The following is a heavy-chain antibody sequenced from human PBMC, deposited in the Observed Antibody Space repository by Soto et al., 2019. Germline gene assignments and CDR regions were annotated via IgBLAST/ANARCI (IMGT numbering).Heavy chain of an antibody. CDR1: GYTFTSYA. J-gene: IGHJ6*02. CDR3: ARDKAPADV. V-gene: IGHV1-3*01. Sequence: QVQLVPSGAEVKKPGASVKVSCKASGYTFTSYAMPLVRQSPGQRLEWMGWIHAGNGNTKYSQKFQGRVTITRDTSASTAYMELSSLRSEDKAVYYCARDKAPADVWGQGTTFTVSS. CDR2: IHAGNGNT.